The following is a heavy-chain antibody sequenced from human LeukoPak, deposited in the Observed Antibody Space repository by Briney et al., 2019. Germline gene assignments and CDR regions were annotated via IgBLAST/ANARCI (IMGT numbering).Heavy chain of an antibody. J-gene: IGHJ4*02. CDR3: ARAVTAMVPADY. V-gene: IGHV1-69*13. Sequence: SVKVSCKASGGTFSSYAISWVRQAPGQGLGWMGGIIPIFGTANYAQKFQGRDTITADESTSTAYMELSSLRSEDTAVYYCARAVTAMVPADYWGQGTLVTVSS. CDR2: IIPIFGTA. D-gene: IGHD5-18*01. CDR1: GGTFSSYA.